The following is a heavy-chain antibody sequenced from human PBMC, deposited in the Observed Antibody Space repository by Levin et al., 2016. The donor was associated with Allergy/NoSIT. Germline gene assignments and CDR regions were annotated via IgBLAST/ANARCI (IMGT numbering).Heavy chain of an antibody. V-gene: IGHV3-48*04. CDR2: ISSSSSSSSTTI. D-gene: IGHD6-13*01. J-gene: IGHJ4*02. CDR3: IRGTLDAAGFDY. Sequence: GGSLRLSCAASGFTFSSYSMNWVRQAPGKGLEWVSYISSSSSSSSTTIYYADSVKGRFTISRDDAKNTLYLQMNSLRVEDTAVFYCIRGTLDAAGFDYWGQGALVTVSS. CDR1: GFTFSSYS.